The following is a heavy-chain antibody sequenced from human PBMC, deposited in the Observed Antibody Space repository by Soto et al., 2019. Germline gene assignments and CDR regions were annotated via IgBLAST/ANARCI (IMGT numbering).Heavy chain of an antibody. CDR1: GGSISSYY. Sequence: SETLSLTCTVSGGSISSYYWSWIRQPPGKGLECVGYIYYSGSTNYNPSLKSRVTISVDTSKNQFSLKLSSVTAADTAVYYCARGDPLLWFGEKVYYGMDVWGQGTTVTVSS. V-gene: IGHV4-59*01. CDR3: ARGDPLLWFGEKVYYGMDV. CDR2: IYYSGST. J-gene: IGHJ6*02. D-gene: IGHD3-10*01.